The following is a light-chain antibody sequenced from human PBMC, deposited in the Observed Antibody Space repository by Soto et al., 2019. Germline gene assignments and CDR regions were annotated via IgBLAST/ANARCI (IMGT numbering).Light chain of an antibody. CDR2: EVS. Sequence: QSALTQPPSASGSPGQSVTISCTGTSSDVGGYNYVSWYQQHPGKAPKLMIYEVSKRSSGVPDRFSGSKSGYMASLTVSGLQAEDEADYYCSSYAGSNNLGVFGTGTKVTVL. V-gene: IGLV2-8*01. CDR3: SSYAGSNNLGV. CDR1: SSDVGGYNY. J-gene: IGLJ1*01.